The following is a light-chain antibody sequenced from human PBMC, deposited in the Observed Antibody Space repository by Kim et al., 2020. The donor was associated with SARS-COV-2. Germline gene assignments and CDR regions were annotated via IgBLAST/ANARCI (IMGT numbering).Light chain of an antibody. CDR3: QQYYSTPPS. V-gene: IGKV4-1*01. CDR1: QTVLYNSNNKNY. CDR2: WAS. Sequence: IVMTQSPDSLAVSLGEKATLNCKSSQTVLYNSNNKNYLAWYQQKPGQAPKLLIYWASIRESGVSDRFSGSRSETDFTLTISSLQAEDVAVYYCQQYYSTPPSFGQGTKLEI. J-gene: IGKJ2*03.